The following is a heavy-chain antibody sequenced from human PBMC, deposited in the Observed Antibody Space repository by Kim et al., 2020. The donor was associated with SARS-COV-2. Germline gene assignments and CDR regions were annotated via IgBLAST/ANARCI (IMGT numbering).Heavy chain of an antibody. D-gene: IGHD1-26*01. CDR3: ARMFVGGSYHGLDY. CDR2: IYYSGST. Sequence: SETLSLTCTVSGGSISSGGYYWSWIRQHPGKGLEWIGYIYYSGSTYYNPSLKSRVTISVDTSKNQFSLKLSSVTAADTAVYYCARMFVGGSYHGLDYWGQGTLVTVSS. V-gene: IGHV4-31*03. CDR1: GGSISSGGYY. J-gene: IGHJ4*02.